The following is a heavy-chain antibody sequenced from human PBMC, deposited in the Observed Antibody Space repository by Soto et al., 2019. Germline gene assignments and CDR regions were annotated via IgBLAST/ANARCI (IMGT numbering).Heavy chain of an antibody. CDR3: ALMADIVVVVAATPPSS. V-gene: IGHV3-64D*06. D-gene: IGHD2-15*01. Sequence: GGSLRLSCSASGFTFSSYAMHWVRQAPGKGLEYVSAISSNGGSTYYADSVKGRFTISRDNSKNTLYLQMSSLRAEDTAVYYCALMADIVVVVAATPPSSWGQGTLVTVSS. CDR1: GFTFSSYA. CDR2: ISSNGGST. J-gene: IGHJ1*01.